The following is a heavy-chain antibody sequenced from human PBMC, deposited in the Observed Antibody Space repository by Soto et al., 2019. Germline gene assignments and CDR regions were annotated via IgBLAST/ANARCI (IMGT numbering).Heavy chain of an antibody. J-gene: IGHJ4*02. V-gene: IGHV3-23*01. CDR3: AKVWYDSSGFKGRFDY. CDR2: ISGSGGST. CDR1: GFTFSSYA. Sequence: EVQLLESGGGLVQPGGSLRLSCAASGFTFSSYAMSWVRQAPGKGLEWVSAISGSGGSTYYADSVKGRFTISRDNSKNTLYLQMNSLRAEDTAVYYCAKVWYDSSGFKGRFDYWGQGTLVTVSS. D-gene: IGHD3-22*01.